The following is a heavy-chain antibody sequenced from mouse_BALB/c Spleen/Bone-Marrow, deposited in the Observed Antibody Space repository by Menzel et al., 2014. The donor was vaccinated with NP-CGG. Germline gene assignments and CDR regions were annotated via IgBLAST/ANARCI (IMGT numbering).Heavy chain of an antibody. V-gene: IGHV1-77*01. CDR2: IYPGSGNT. Sequence: QVQLKESGAELARPGASVKLSCKASGYTFTDYYINWVKQRTGQGLEWTGEIYPGSGNTYYNEKFKGKATLTADKSSSTAYMQLSSLTSEDSAVYFCARSRGYAWFAYWGQGTLVTVSA. CDR3: ARSRGYAWFAY. CDR1: GYTFTDYY. D-gene: IGHD2-2*01. J-gene: IGHJ3*01.